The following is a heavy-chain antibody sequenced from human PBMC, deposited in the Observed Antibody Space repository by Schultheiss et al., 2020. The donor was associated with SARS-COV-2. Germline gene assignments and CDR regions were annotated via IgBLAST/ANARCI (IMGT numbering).Heavy chain of an antibody. Sequence: GGSLRLSCAASGFTFSDYYMSWIRQAPGKGLVWVSRINTDGSDTRYADSVKGRFTISRDNAKNSLYLQMNSLRAEDTAVYYCARDRVPADAYYYYYGMDVWGQGTTVTVSS. V-gene: IGHV3-11*06. D-gene: IGHD2-2*01. CDR3: ARDRVPADAYYYYYGMDV. J-gene: IGHJ6*02. CDR2: INTDGSDT. CDR1: GFTFSDYY.